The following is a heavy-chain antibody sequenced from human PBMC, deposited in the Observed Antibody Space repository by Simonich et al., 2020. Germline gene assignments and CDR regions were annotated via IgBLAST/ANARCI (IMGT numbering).Heavy chain of an antibody. V-gene: IGHV3-21*01. CDR2: ISSSSSYI. J-gene: IGHJ4*01. CDR1: GFTSSSYS. CDR3: ARDVDTAMVFDY. Sequence: EVQLVESGGGLVKPGGSLRLSCAASGFTSSSYSMNWVRQAPGKGREWVSSISSSSSYIYYADSVKGRFTISRDNAMNSLYLQMNSLRAEDTAVYYCARDVDTAMVFDYWGHGTLVTVSS. D-gene: IGHD5-18*01.